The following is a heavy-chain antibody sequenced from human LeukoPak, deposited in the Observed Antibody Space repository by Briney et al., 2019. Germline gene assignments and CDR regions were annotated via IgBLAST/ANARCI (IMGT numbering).Heavy chain of an antibody. CDR2: INQDESSK. CDR3: AKLIRDVTIYDF. J-gene: IGHJ2*01. V-gene: IGHV3-7*03. D-gene: IGHD3/OR15-3a*01. CDR1: GLTVSSNC. Sequence: GGSLRLSCAASGLTVSSNCMSWVRQAPGKGLEWVASINQDESSKHYSDSVGGRFTISRDNTRNSLFLQMNSLRVDDTAFYYCAKLIRDVTIYDFWGRGALVTVSS.